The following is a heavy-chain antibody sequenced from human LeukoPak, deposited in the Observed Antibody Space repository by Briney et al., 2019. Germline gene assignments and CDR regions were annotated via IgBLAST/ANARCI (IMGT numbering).Heavy chain of an antibody. CDR3: ARDKGTSYLSPFDY. J-gene: IGHJ4*02. D-gene: IGHD6-6*01. V-gene: IGHV3-30*04. CDR2: ISYDGSNK. CDR1: GFTFSSYA. Sequence: GALRLSCAASGFTFSSYAMHWVRQAPGKGLEWVAVISYDGSNKYYADSVKGRFTISRDNSKNTLYLQMNSLRAADTAVYYCARDKGTSYLSPFDYWGQGTLVTVSS.